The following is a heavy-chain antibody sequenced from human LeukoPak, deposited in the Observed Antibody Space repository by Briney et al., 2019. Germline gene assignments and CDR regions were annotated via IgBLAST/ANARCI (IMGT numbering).Heavy chain of an antibody. CDR3: ARGLMMAVAGRGEFHY. D-gene: IGHD6-13*01. CDR2: IYYTGST. V-gene: IGHV4-59*08. CDR1: GGSISSYY. Sequence: PSETLSLTCTVSGGSISSYYWSWIRQPPGKGLEWIGDIYYTGSTNYNPSLKSRVTISVDTSKDQFSLNLSSVTAADTAVYYCARGLMMAVAGRGEFHYWGQGTLVTVSS. J-gene: IGHJ4*02.